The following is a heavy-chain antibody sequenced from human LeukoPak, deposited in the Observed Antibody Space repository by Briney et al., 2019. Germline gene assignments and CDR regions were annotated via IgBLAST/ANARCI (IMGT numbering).Heavy chain of an antibody. CDR3: ARARDSSGHYYFDY. V-gene: IGHV4-39*07. D-gene: IGHD3-22*01. CDR2: IYYSGST. CDR1: GGSISSSSYY. J-gene: IGHJ4*02. Sequence: ETLSLTCTVSGGSISSSSYYWGWIRQPPGKGLEWIGSIYYSGSTYYNPSLKSRVTISVDTSKNQFSLKLSSVTAADTAVYYCARARDSSGHYYFDYWGQGTLVTVSS.